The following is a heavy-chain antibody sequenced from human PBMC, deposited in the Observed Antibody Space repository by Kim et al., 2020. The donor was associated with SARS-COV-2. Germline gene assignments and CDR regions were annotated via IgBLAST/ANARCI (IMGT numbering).Heavy chain of an antibody. V-gene: IGHV3-74*01. D-gene: IGHD2-21*01. J-gene: IGHJ4*02. CDR3: VRLNQRYYFDF. Sequence: TIYADSVKGRFTSSRDNAKNTLYLQMNRLRAEDTALYYGVRLNQRYYFDFWGQGTLVSVSS. CDR2: T.